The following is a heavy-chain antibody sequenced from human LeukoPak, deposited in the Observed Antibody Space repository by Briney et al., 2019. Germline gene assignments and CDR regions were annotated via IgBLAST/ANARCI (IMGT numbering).Heavy chain of an antibody. CDR3: ARIPSGSPRQYFDY. D-gene: IGHD1-26*01. CDR1: GGSLSNYY. Sequence: PETLSLTCAVSGGSLSNYYWGWVRQPPGKGLEWIAYIYHNGRTTYDPYLKSRLTMSLDTSKNQFSLSLTSVTTADTAVYYCARIPSGSPRQYFDYWGQGTLVTVFS. CDR2: IYHNGRT. V-gene: IGHV4-59*01. J-gene: IGHJ4*02.